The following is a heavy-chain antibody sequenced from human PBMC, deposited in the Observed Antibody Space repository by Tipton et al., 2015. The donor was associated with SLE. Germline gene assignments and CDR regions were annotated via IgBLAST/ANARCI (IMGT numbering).Heavy chain of an antibody. J-gene: IGHJ4*02. Sequence: QSGPEVKKPGSSVKLSCRASGGTPTNFQLVRQAPGQGLEWMGGINLILGTSNYAPKFQGRVTITADESTHTAYIEVNSLRFEDTAVYFCATTVPGRYSSLPFESWGQGSLVTVSA. V-gene: IGHV1-69*16. CDR3: ATTVPGRYSSLPFES. CDR1: GGTPTNF. D-gene: IGHD2-15*01. CDR2: INLILGTS.